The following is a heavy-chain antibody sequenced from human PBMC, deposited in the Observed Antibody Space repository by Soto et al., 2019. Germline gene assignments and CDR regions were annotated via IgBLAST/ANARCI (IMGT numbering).Heavy chain of an antibody. Sequence: QVRLQESGPGLVKPSETLSLTCTVSGASISRYYWSWIRLSPGKGLEWIGYLYNTGSTIYNPSLKSRVSISVDASRNQFYLKMNSVTAADTAVYYCARDLWGYCGGDCYPLDVWGQGTTVTVSS. D-gene: IGHD2-21*02. CDR3: ARDLWGYCGGDCYPLDV. CDR1: GASISRYY. CDR2: LYNTGST. J-gene: IGHJ6*02. V-gene: IGHV4-59*01.